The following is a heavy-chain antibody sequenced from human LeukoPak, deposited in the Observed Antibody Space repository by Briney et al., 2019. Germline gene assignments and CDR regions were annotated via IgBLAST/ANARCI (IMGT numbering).Heavy chain of an antibody. CDR2: IGTAGDT. Sequence: GGSLRLSCAASGFSVSSYDIHWVRQRAGKGLEWVSTIGTAGDTYQIDSVKGRFTISRDNAKNSVFLQMNSLRGGDTAVYYCARENVLAVAAKNYYYGMDVWGQGTMVTVSS. CDR1: GFSVSSYD. J-gene: IGHJ6*02. D-gene: IGHD6-19*01. V-gene: IGHV3-13*01. CDR3: ARENVLAVAAKNYYYGMDV.